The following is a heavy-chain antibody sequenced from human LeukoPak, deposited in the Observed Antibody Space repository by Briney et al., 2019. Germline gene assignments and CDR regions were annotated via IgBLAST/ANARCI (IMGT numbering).Heavy chain of an antibody. D-gene: IGHD5-18*01. CDR1: GGSISSGDYY. J-gene: IGHJ4*02. CDR2: IYYSGST. Sequence: PSQTLSLTCTVSGGSISSGDYYWSWIRQPPGKGLEWIGYIYYSGSTYYNPSLKSRVTISVDTSKNQFSLKLSSVTAADTAVYYCARDRSSGGTEYSYGLFDCWGQGTLVTVSS. V-gene: IGHV4-30-4*01. CDR3: ARDRSSGGTEYSYGLFDC.